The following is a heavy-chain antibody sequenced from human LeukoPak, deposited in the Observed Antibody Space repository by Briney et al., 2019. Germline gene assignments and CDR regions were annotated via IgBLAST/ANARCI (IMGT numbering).Heavy chain of an antibody. J-gene: IGHJ4*02. CDR3: TTGEAGFSRYEY. Sequence: ASVKVSCKISGNTLHTPAITWVRQAPGEGLEWMGWSSLANGNTNYVQKLQGRVTMTIDISTSTAYVELRSLRSDDTAIYYCTTGEAGFSRYEYWGQGTVVTVSS. V-gene: IGHV1-18*01. CDR2: SSLANGNT. D-gene: IGHD6-19*01. CDR1: GNTLHTPA.